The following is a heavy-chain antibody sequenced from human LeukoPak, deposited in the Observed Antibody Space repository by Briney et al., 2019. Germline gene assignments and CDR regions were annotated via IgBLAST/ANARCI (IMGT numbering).Heavy chain of an antibody. V-gene: IGHV1-18*01. CDR2: ISAYNGNT. J-gene: IGHJ4*02. D-gene: IGHD5-24*01. CDR3: ARSRDGYNLIHLDY. Sequence: ASVKVSCKASGYTFTSYGISWVRQAPGQGLEWMGWISAYNGNTNYAQKLQGRVTMTTDTSTSTAYMELRSLRSDDTAVYYCARSRDGYNLIHLDYWGQGTLVTVSS. CDR1: GYTFTSYG.